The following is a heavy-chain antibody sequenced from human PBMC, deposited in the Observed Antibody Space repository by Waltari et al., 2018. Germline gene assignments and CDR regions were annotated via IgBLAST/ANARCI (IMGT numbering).Heavy chain of an antibody. V-gene: IGHV1-8*02. D-gene: IGHD2-21*01. Sequence: QVQLVQSGAEVRKPRASEKVDCMAPGHTFTSYVINRLRQASGQGLEWMGWMNPNSGNTGYAQKFQGRVTMTRNTSISTAYMELSSLRSEDTAVYYCARGYRIPKPYWGYWGQGTLVTVSS. CDR2: MNPNSGNT. J-gene: IGHJ4*02. CDR1: GHTFTSYV. CDR3: ARGYRIPKPYWGY.